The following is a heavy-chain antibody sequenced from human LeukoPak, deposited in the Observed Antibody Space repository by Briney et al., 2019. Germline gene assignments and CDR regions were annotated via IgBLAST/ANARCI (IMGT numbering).Heavy chain of an antibody. D-gene: IGHD2-2*03. V-gene: IGHV4-34*01. CDR1: GGFFSGYY. CDR3: ARGGLGGYCSSTSCSDYGMDV. Sequence: PSETLSLTCAVYGGFFSGYYWSWIRQPPGKGLEWIGEINHSGSTNYNPSLKSRVTISVDTSKNQFSLKLSSVTAADTAVYYCARGGLGGYCSSTSCSDYGMDVWGKGTTVTVSS. CDR2: INHSGST. J-gene: IGHJ6*04.